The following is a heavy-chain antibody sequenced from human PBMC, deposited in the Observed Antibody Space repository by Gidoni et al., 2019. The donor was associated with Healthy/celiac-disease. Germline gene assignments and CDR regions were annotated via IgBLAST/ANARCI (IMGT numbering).Heavy chain of an antibody. CDR1: GFTFSSYW. CDR3: ARDYYDSSGYSSVSGDY. J-gene: IGHJ4*02. CDR2: INSDGSST. Sequence: EVQLVESGGGLVQPGGSLRLSCAASGFTFSSYWMHWVRQAPGKGLVWVSRINSDGSSTSYADSVKGRFTISRDNAKNTLYLQMNSLRAEDTAVYYCARDYYDSSGYSSVSGDYWGQGTLVTVSS. V-gene: IGHV3-74*01. D-gene: IGHD3-22*01.